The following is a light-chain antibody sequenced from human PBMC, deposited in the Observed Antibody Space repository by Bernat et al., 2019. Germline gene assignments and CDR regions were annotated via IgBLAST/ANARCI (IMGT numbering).Light chain of an antibody. CDR2: EVS. V-gene: IGLV2-23*02. CDR1: SRDVGSYNL. Sequence: QSALTQPASVSGSPGQSITISCTGTSRDVGSYNLVSWYQQHPGKAPKLMIYEVSKRPSGVSNRFSGSKSGNTASLTISGLQDEDEADYYCCSYAGSSTFYVFGTGTKVTVL. CDR3: CSYAGSSTFYV. J-gene: IGLJ1*01.